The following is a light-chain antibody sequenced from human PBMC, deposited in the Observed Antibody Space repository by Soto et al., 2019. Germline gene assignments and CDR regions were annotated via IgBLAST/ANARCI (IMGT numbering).Light chain of an antibody. V-gene: IGKV3-20*01. CDR2: GAS. J-gene: IGKJ2*01. CDR1: QTISSW. CDR3: QQYGSSPYT. Sequence: TQSPSTLSGSVGDRVTITCRASQTISSWLAWYQQKRGQAPRLLIYGASSRAAGIPDRFSGSGSGTDFTLTINRLEPEDFAVYYCQQYGSSPYTFGQGTNLEIK.